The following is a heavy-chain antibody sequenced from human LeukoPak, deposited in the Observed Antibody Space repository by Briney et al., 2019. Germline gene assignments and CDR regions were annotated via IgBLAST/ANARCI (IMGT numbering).Heavy chain of an antibody. J-gene: IGHJ5*02. CDR3: ARPYDFWSGYYENWFDP. Sequence: SETLSLTCTVSGGSISSSSYYWGWIRQPPGKGLEWIGSIYYSGSTYYNPSLKSRVTISGDTSKNHISLKLSSVTAADTAVYYCARPYDFWSGYYENWFDPWGQGTLVTVSS. V-gene: IGHV4-39*07. D-gene: IGHD3-3*01. CDR1: GGSISSSSYY. CDR2: IYYSGST.